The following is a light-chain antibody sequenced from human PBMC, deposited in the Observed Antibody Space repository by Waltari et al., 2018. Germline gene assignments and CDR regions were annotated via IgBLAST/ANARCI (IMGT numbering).Light chain of an antibody. CDR3: QQYNNWPRT. V-gene: IGKV3-15*01. Sequence: EIVMTQPPATLSVSPGDRATLSCRASQSVRSNLAWYQQKPGQAPRLLIYGASTRATGIPARFSGSGSGTEFTLTISSLQSEDFAVYYCQQYNNWPRTFGQGTKVEIK. CDR2: GAS. CDR1: QSVRSN. J-gene: IGKJ1*01.